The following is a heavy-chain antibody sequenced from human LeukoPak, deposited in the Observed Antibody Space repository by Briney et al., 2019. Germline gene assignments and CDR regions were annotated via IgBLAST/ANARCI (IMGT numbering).Heavy chain of an antibody. CDR1: GGSINCYY. D-gene: IGHD1-26*01. CDR3: ARAGYTISYYSLDY. V-gene: IGHV4-4*07. J-gene: IGHJ4*02. Sequence: SETLSLTCTVSGGSINCYYWDWIRQPAGKGLEWIGRIYTTGSTNYNPSLESRVTMSVDTSKNQFSLKLTSVTAADTAMYYCARAGYTISYYSLDYWGQGTLVTVSS. CDR2: IYTTGST.